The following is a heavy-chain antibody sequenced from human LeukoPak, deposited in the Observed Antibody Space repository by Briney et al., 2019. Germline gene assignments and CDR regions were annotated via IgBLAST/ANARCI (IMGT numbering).Heavy chain of an antibody. J-gene: IGHJ5*01. D-gene: IGHD2-15*01. CDR3: AKDGHYCTATSCFSSWLDP. V-gene: IGHV3-43*01. Sequence: YAESVKGRFTISRGNTKKTLYLQMRSLRPEDTAFYYCAKDGHYCTATSCFSSWLDPWGKGTLVTVSS.